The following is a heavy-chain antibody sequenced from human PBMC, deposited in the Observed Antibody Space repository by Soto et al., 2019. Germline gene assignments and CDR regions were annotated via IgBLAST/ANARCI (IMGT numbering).Heavy chain of an antibody. Sequence: SETLSLTCTVSGGSVSSGSYYWSWIRQPPGKGLEWIGYIYYSGSTNYNPSLKSRVTISVDTSKNQFSLKLSSVTAADTAVYYCARRGGEMATIEEALDIWGQGTMVTVS. CDR2: IYYSGST. D-gene: IGHD5-12*01. CDR3: ARRGGEMATIEEALDI. V-gene: IGHV4-61*01. J-gene: IGHJ3*02. CDR1: GGSVSSGSYY.